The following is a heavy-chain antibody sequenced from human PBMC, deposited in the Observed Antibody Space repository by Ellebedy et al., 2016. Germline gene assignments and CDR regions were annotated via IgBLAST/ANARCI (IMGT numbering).Heavy chain of an antibody. V-gene: IGHV4-39*07. CDR1: GGSISSSSYY. Sequence: SETLSLTXTVSGGSISSSSYYWGWIRQPPGKGLEWIGSIYYSGSTYYNPSLKSRVTISVDTSKNQFSLKLSSVTAADTAVYYCARSPNSYYYDSSGYHWFDPWGQGTLVTVSS. CDR2: IYYSGST. CDR3: ARSPNSYYYDSSGYHWFDP. D-gene: IGHD3-22*01. J-gene: IGHJ5*02.